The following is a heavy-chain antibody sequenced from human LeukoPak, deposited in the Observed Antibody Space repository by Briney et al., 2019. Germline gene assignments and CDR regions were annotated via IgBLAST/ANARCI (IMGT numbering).Heavy chain of an antibody. J-gene: IGHJ4*02. Sequence: GGSLRLSCAASGFTFSSYSMNWVRQAPGKGLEWVSSISSSSSSIYYADSVKGRFTISRDNAKNSLYLQMNSLRAEDTAVYYCARFDPSYYYDSSGPYYFDYWGQGTLVTVSS. CDR1: GFTFSSYS. CDR3: ARFDPSYYYDSSGPYYFDY. V-gene: IGHV3-21*01. D-gene: IGHD3-22*01. CDR2: ISSSSSSI.